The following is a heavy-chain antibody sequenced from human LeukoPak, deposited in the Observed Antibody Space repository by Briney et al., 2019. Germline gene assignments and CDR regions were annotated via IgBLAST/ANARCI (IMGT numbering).Heavy chain of an antibody. CDR3: ASGTYYYDSSGSEGPEYFQH. V-gene: IGHV1-69*05. J-gene: IGHJ1*01. CDR1: VGTFSSYA. D-gene: IGHD3-22*01. Sequence: SVKVSCTASVGTFSSYAISWVRQAPGQGLEWMEGIIPIFGTANYAQKFQGRVTITTDESTSTAYMELRSLRSEDTAVYCCASGTYYYDSSGSEGPEYFQHWGQGTLVTVSS. CDR2: IIPIFGTA.